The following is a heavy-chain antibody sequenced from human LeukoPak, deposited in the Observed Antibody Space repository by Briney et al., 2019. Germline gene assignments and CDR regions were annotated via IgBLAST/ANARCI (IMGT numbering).Heavy chain of an antibody. CDR1: GFPFNTFW. J-gene: IGHJ4*02. D-gene: IGHD3-16*01. V-gene: IGHV3-7*01. CDR2: IKEDGGEK. Sequence: TGGSLRLSCAASGFPFNTFWMSWVRQAPGKGREWVANIKEDGGEKYYVYSVKGRFTSSRDNAESSMYLQMNSLRAEDTAVYYCARLHYGFVWGIFDYWGQGTLVTVSS. CDR3: ARLHYGFVWGIFDY.